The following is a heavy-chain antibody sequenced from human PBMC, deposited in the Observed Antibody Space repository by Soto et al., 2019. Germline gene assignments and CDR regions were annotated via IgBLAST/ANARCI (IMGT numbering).Heavy chain of an antibody. CDR1: GGTFSSFT. Sequence: SVKVSCKASGGTFSSFTISWVRQAPGQGLEWMGGIIPIYGTANYAQKFQGRVTITADASTRTAYMELSSLRSEDTAVHYCAKDRRADWESYYYYAMDVWGQGTTVTVSS. CDR3: AKDRRADWESYYYYAMDV. J-gene: IGHJ6*02. V-gene: IGHV1-69*13. CDR2: IIPIYGTA. D-gene: IGHD1-26*01.